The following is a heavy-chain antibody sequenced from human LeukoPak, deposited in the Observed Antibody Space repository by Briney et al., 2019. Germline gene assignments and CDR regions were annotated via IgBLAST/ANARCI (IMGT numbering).Heavy chain of an antibody. CDR3: ARDGCSGGSCYFGDAFDI. CDR2: LNSAGNA. Sequence: GGSLRLSCAASGFTVSSNYMNWVRQAPGKGLQWVSVLNSAGNAYYADSVKGRFTISRDNAKNSLYLRVNSLRAEDTAVYYCARDGCSGGSCYFGDAFDIWGQGTMVTVSS. V-gene: IGHV3-53*01. CDR1: GFTVSSNY. J-gene: IGHJ3*02. D-gene: IGHD2-15*01.